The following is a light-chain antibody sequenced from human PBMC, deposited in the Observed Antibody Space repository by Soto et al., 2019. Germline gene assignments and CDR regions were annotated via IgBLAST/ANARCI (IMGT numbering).Light chain of an antibody. J-gene: IGLJ1*01. CDR2: DVS. CDR1: SSDVGGYNY. Sequence: QSVLTQPRSGSGFPGQSVTISCTGTSSDVGGYNYVSWYQQHPGKAPKFMIYDVSMRPSGVPDRFSGSKSGNTASLAISGLQAEDEADYYCCSYAGSYTFPYVFGTGTRSPS. CDR3: CSYAGSYTFPYV. V-gene: IGLV2-11*01.